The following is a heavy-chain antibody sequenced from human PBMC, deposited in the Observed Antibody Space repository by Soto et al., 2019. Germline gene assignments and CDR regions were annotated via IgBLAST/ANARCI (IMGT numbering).Heavy chain of an antibody. J-gene: IGHJ5*02. Sequence: QVHLVQSGAEVKKPGASVYVSCKASGYTFTDYYVHWVRQAPGQGLEWMGWINPNVGGTNYARKFQGRLTMTRDTSISTVYMQLTRPGPDDTATYYCARGGREVPRIPYDTWGQGTLVTVSS. CDR1: GYTFTDYY. D-gene: IGHD3-16*01. V-gene: IGHV1-2*02. CDR2: INPNVGGT. CDR3: ARGGREVPRIPYDT.